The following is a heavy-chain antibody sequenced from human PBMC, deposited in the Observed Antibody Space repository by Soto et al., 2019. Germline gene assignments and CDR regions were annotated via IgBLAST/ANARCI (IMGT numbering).Heavy chain of an antibody. V-gene: IGHV5-10-1*01. D-gene: IGHD6-13*01. CDR2: IDPIDSKT. CDR1: GYNFDTYW. Sequence: GESRKISCXGSGYNFDTYWINWVRQTPGKGLEWMGRIDPIDSKTKYSPSLEGHITISVDKSISTTYLQWSSLKASDTAIYYCARRIAAAGGYYYYAFDVWGQGTAVTVSS. J-gene: IGHJ6*02. CDR3: ARRIAAAGGYYYYAFDV.